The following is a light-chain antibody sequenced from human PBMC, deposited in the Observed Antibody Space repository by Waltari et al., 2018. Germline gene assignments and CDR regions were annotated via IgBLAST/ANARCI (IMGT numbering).Light chain of an antibody. CDR2: AAS. V-gene: IGKV1-39*01. Sequence: DIQMTQSPSSLSASVGDRVTITCRASQSISSYLNWYQQKPGKAPKLLIYAASSLQSGSPSRFIGSGSGTDCTLTISSLQPEDFATYYCQQSYSTPRAFGQGTKVEIK. CDR3: QQSYSTPRA. CDR1: QSISSY. J-gene: IGKJ1*01.